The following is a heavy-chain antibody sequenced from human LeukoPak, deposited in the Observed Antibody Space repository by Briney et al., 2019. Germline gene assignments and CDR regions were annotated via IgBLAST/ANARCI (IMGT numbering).Heavy chain of an antibody. CDR3: ASSIAAAGTGAFDI. V-gene: IGHV5-51*01. D-gene: IGHD6-13*01. Sequence: GESLKISSKGSGSSFTSYWIGWVRQMPGKGLEWMGIIYPGDSDTRYSPSFQGQVTISADKSISTAYLQWSSLKASDTAMYYCASSIAAAGTGAFDIWGQGTMVTVSS. CDR2: IYPGDSDT. J-gene: IGHJ3*02. CDR1: GSSFTSYW.